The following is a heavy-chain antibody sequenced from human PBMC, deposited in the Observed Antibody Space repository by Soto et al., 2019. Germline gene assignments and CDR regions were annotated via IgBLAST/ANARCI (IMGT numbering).Heavy chain of an antibody. CDR1: GFTFSTYP. V-gene: IGHV3-23*01. J-gene: IGHJ6*02. Sequence: GGSLRLSCAASGFTFSTYPMSWVRQSPGKGLEWVSGISGSGISTYYTDSVKGRFTISRDNSKNTVFLQMNSLRDEDTAVYYCVKPPVITASYYYYDMDVWGQGTTVTVSS. D-gene: IGHD4-4*01. CDR3: VKPPVITASYYYYDMDV. CDR2: ISGSGIST.